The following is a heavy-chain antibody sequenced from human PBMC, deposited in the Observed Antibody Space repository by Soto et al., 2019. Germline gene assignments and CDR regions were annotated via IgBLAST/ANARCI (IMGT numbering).Heavy chain of an antibody. J-gene: IGHJ3*02. CDR2: ISAYNGNT. CDR3: ARGSISSTRAFDI. V-gene: IGHV1-18*01. D-gene: IGHD6-13*01. CDR1: GDGFTSYG. Sequence: ASVEPSCKACGDGFTSYGISWVRQAPGQGLEWMGWISAYNGNTNYAQKLQGRVTMTTDTSTSTAYMELRSLRSDDTAVYYCARGSISSTRAFDIWGQGTMLTVSS.